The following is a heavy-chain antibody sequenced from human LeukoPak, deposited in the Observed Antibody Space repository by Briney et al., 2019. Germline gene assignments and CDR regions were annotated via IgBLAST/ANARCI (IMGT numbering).Heavy chain of an antibody. CDR2: IYPGDSDT. D-gene: IGHD2-2*01. CDR3: ARRSYCYSTSCYGYWFDS. V-gene: IGHV5-51*01. Sequence: AGESLKFSCKGSGYRFTDYRIAWVRQMPGEGLEWMGIIYPGDSDTRYSPSFHGQVTFSADKSISTAYLQSSSLKASDTAMYYCARRSYCYSTSCYGYWFDSWGQGTLVTVSS. CDR1: GYRFTDYR. J-gene: IGHJ5*01.